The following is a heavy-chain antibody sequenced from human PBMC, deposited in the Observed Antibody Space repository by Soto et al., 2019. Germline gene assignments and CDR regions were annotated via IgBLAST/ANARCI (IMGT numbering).Heavy chain of an antibody. J-gene: IGHJ6*02. CDR1: GFTFSSYA. CDR3: AKYCSSTSCLVVYGMDV. CDR2: ISGSGGTT. V-gene: IGHV3-23*01. Sequence: EVQLLESGGGLVQPGGSLRLSCAASGFTFSSYAMSWVRQAPGKGLEWVSAISGSGGTTYYTDSVKGRFTISRDNSKNTLYLQMNSLRVEDPAVYYCAKYCSSTSCLVVYGMDVWGQGTTVTVSS. D-gene: IGHD2-2*01.